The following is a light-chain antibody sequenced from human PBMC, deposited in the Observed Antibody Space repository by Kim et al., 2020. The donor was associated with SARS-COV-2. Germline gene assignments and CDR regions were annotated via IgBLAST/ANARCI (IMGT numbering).Light chain of an antibody. Sequence: LSPGESATLSCRASQSVTSDLAWYQQKSGQAPRLLIYDASNRATGVPARFSGSGSGTDFSLTISSLEPEDFAVYYCQQRHAWPVTFGQGTRLEIK. V-gene: IGKV3-11*01. CDR1: QSVTSD. CDR2: DAS. J-gene: IGKJ5*01. CDR3: QQRHAWPVT.